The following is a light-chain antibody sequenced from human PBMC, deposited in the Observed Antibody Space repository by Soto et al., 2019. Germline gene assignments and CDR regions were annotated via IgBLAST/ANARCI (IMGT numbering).Light chain of an antibody. CDR1: QSVSNN. J-gene: IGKJ4*01. CDR2: GAS. Sequence: EIVMTQSPATLSVSPGERATLSCRASQSVSNNLAWYQQKPGQAPRLLIYGASTRATGIPTRFSGSGSGTEFTLTISSLQSEDFAVYYCQQYYTCSPLTFGGGTEVETK. CDR3: QQYYTCSPLT. V-gene: IGKV3-15*01.